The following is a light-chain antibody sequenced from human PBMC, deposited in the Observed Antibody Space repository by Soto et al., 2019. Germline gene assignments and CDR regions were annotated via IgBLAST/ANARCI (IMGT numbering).Light chain of an antibody. J-gene: IGLJ1*01. Sequence: QSLLTQPSSVSGSPGQSITISCPGTSSDVGSYNLVSWYQQYPGKAPKLMIYEVSKRPSGVSNRFSGSKSGNTASLTISGLQAEDEADYYCCSYAGSSAYVFGTGTKVTVL. CDR3: CSYAGSSAYV. CDR1: SSDVGSYNL. V-gene: IGLV2-23*02. CDR2: EVS.